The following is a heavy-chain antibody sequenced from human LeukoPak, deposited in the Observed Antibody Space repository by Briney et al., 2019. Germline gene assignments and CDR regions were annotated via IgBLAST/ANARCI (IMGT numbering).Heavy chain of an antibody. V-gene: IGHV3-30*02. D-gene: IGHD6-6*01. J-gene: IGHJ6*03. CDR1: GFTFGSYG. CDR2: IRYDGSNK. Sequence: GGSLRLSCAASGFTFGSYGMHWVRQAPGKGLEWVAFIRYDGSNKYYADSVKGRFTISRDNSKNTLYLQMNSLRAEDTAVYYCAKDRDSSSWGGYYYYYMDVWGKGTTVTVSS. CDR3: AKDRDSSSWGGYYYYYMDV.